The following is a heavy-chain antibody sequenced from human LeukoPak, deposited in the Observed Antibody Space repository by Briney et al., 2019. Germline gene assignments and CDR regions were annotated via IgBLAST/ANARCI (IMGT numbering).Heavy chain of an antibody. V-gene: IGHV1-69*13. CDR2: IIPIFGTA. D-gene: IGHD5-12*01. J-gene: IGHJ4*02. CDR3: ALSRSLWWLPDY. CDR1: GGTFSSYA. Sequence: SVKVSCKASGGTFSSYAISWVRQAPGQGLEWMGGIIPIFGTANYAQKFQGRVTITADESTSTVYMELSSLRSEDTAVYYCALSRSLWWLPDYWGQGTLVTVSS.